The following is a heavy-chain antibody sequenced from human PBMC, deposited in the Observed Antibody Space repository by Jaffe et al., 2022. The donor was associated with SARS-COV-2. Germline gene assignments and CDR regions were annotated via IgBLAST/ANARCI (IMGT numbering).Heavy chain of an antibody. V-gene: IGHV2-26*01. D-gene: IGHD5-12*01. CDR3: ARIRGDGYRREGYYFDY. J-gene: IGHJ4*02. CDR2: IFSNDEK. CDR1: GFSLSNARMG. Sequence: QVTLKESGPVLVKPTETLTLTCTVSGFSLSNARMGVSWIRQPPGKALEWLAHIFSNDEKSYSTSLKSRLTISKDTSKSQVVLTMTNMDPVDTATYYCARIRGDGYRREGYYFDYWGQGTLVTVSS.